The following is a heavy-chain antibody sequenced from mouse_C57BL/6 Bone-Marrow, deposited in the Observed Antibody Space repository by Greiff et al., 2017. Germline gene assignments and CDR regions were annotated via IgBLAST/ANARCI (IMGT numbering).Heavy chain of an antibody. CDR1: GYTFTSYR. D-gene: IGHD2-5*01. CDR3: ARPYYSNYWYFDV. Sequence: VQLQQSGAELVKPGASVKMSCKASGYTFTSYRITWVKQRPGQGLEWIGDIYPGSGSTNYNEKFKSKATLTVDTSSSTAYMQLSSLTSEDSAVYYCARPYYSNYWYFDVWGTGTTVTVSS. CDR2: IYPGSGST. V-gene: IGHV1-55*01. J-gene: IGHJ1*03.